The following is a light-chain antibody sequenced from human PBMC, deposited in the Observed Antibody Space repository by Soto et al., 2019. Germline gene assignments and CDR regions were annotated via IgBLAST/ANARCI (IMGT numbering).Light chain of an antibody. CDR3: QQFYSSPFT. CDR2: WAS. V-gene: IGKV4-1*01. Sequence: DIVMTQSPDSLAVSLGERATINCKSSQNVLYSSNNKNYLAWYQQKPGQPPKLLMYWASTRESGVPDRFSGSGSGTDFTLTISTLQAEDVAVYYCQQFYSSPFTFGPGTKVDLK. J-gene: IGKJ3*01. CDR1: QNVLYSSNNKNY.